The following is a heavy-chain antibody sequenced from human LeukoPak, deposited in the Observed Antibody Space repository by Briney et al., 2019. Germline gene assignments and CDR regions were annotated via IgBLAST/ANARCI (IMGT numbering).Heavy chain of an antibody. Sequence: SETLSLTCTVSGGSISSYYWSWIRQPAGKGLEWIGRIYTSGSTNYNPSLKSRVTTSVDTFKNQFSLKLSSVTAADTAVYYCARDQTYGYNWNDDAFDIWGQGTMVTVSS. V-gene: IGHV4-4*07. CDR1: GGSISSYY. CDR2: IYTSGST. CDR3: ARDQTYGYNWNDDAFDI. J-gene: IGHJ3*02. D-gene: IGHD1-1*01.